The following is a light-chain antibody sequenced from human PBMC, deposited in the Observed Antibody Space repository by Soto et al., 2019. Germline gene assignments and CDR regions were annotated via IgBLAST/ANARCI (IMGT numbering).Light chain of an antibody. J-gene: IGLJ2*01. CDR2: EVS. CDR1: SSDVGGYTY. V-gene: IGLV2-14*01. Sequence: QSALTQPASVSGSPGQSITISCTGTSSDVGGYTYVSWYQQHPGKAPKLMIYEVSNRPSGVSIRFSGSKSGNTASLTISGLQAEDEADYYCSSYTSSSARGVVFGGGTKLTVL. CDR3: SSYTSSSARGVV.